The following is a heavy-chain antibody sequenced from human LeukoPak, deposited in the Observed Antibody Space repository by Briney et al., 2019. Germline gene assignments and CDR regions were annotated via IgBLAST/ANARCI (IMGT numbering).Heavy chain of an antibody. D-gene: IGHD5-18*01. J-gene: IGHJ6*03. CDR1: GFTFSTYG. V-gene: IGHV3-23*01. CDR2: ISGSGGST. Sequence: GGTLRLSCEASGFTFSTYGINWVRQAPGKGLEWVSAISGSGGSTYYADSVKGRFTISRDNAKNTLYLQVDSLRAEDTAVYYCARGRHLYSYAYDYYMDVWGKGTTVTISS. CDR3: ARGRHLYSYAYDYYMDV.